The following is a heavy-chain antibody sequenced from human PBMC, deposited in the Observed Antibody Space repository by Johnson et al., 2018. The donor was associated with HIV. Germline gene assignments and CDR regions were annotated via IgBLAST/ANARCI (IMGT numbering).Heavy chain of an antibody. CDR3: ATLTVRSRAFDL. Sequence: VLLVESGGGWVQPGGSLRLSCAASGFSFSTSYMTWVRQAPGKGLEWVATINEDGTGKNHVDSVKGRFTISRDYAKNSLYVQMNSLRAEDTALYYCATLTVRSRAFDLWGQGTLVTVSS. CDR1: GFSFSTSY. D-gene: IGHD4-17*01. CDR2: INEDGTGK. V-gene: IGHV3-7*05. J-gene: IGHJ3*01.